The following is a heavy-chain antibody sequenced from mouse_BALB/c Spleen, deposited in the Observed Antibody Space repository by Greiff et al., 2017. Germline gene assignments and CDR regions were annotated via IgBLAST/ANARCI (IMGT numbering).Heavy chain of an antibody. CDR3: AREGGQLGPLDD. D-gene: IGHD3-2*01. J-gene: IGHJ2*01. V-gene: IGHV2-6-7*01. CDR2: IWGDGST. CDR1: GFSLTGYG. Sequence: QVQLKESGPGLVAPSQSLSITCTVSGFSLTGYGVNWVRQPPGKGLEWLGMIWGDGSTDYNSALKSRLSISKDNSKSQVFLKMNSLQTDDTARYYCAREGGQLGPLDDWGQGTTLTVSS.